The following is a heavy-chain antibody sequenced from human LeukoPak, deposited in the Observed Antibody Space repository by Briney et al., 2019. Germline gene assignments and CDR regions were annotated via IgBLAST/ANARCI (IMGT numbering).Heavy chain of an antibody. CDR1: GGSISSYY. D-gene: IGHD3-3*01. J-gene: IGHJ4*02. CDR3: ARAMDFWSGAFDY. Sequence: SETLSLTCTVSGGSISSYYWSWIRQPPGKGLEWIGYLYYGGSTNYNPSLKSRVTISVDTSKNQFSLKLSSVTAADTAVYYCARAMDFWSGAFDYWGQGTLVTVSS. V-gene: IGHV4-59*01. CDR2: LYYGGST.